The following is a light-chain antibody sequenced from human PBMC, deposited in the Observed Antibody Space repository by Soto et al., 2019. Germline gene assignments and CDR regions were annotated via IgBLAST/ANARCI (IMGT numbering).Light chain of an antibody. V-gene: IGLV2-14*03. J-gene: IGLJ1*01. CDR1: KTDVDNYDY. Sequence: QSVLTQPASVSGSPGQSIAISGTGVKTDVDNYDYVSWYQQHPGQVPQLIIYDVSNRPSGVSDRFSGSKSGNTASLTISGLQAEDEADYYCTSYTSSTPFYVFGTGTNVTVL. CDR3: TSYTSSTPFYV. CDR2: DVS.